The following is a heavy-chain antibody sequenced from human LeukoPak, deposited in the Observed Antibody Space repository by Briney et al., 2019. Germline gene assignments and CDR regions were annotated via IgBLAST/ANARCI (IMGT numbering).Heavy chain of an antibody. V-gene: IGHV3-30*18. CDR1: GFTFSSYG. Sequence: PGRSLRLSCAASGFTFSSYGMHWVRQAPGTGLGWVAVVSYDGSNKYYADSVKGRFTISRDNSKNTLYLQMNSLRAEDTAVYYCAKDRAMIGEGFFDYWGQGTLVTVSS. J-gene: IGHJ4*02. D-gene: IGHD3-22*01. CDR3: AKDRAMIGEGFFDY. CDR2: VSYDGSNK.